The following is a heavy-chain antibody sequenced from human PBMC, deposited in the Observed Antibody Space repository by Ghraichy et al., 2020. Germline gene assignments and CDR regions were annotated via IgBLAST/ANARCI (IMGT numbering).Heavy chain of an antibody. J-gene: IGHJ4*02. CDR3: ASIPARMYSSSWYFHY. Sequence: LSLTCAASGLTVSSNYMSWVRQAPGKGLEWVSVIYSGGSTYYAASVKGRFNLSRDNSKNTLYLQMNSLRADDTAVYYCASIPARMYSSSWYFHYWGQGTLVNVSS. V-gene: IGHV3-53*01. CDR1: GLTVSSNY. D-gene: IGHD6-13*01. CDR2: IYSGGST.